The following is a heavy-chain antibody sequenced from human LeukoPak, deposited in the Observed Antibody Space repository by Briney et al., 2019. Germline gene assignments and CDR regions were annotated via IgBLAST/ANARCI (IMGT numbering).Heavy chain of an antibody. CDR3: AKPRTDYNGWHFDY. CDR1: GFTFSNYV. D-gene: IGHD3-10*01. CDR2: ISGGGGST. Sequence: GGSLRLSCAASGFTFSNYVMSWVRQAPGKGLEWVSAISGGGGSTYYADSVRGRFTISRDNSENTLYLQMNSLRAEDTAVYYCAKPRTDYNGWHFDYWGQGSLVTVSS. J-gene: IGHJ4*02. V-gene: IGHV3-23*01.